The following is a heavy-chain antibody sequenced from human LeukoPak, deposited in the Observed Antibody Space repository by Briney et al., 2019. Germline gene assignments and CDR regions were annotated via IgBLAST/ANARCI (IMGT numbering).Heavy chain of an antibody. Sequence: PSETLSLTCTVSGGSISSYYWSWIRQPPGKGLEWIGYIYYSGSTNYNPSLKSRVTISVDTSKKQFSLKLSSVTAAYTAVYYCAKAGGVYCSSTSCYVSWGQGTLVTVSS. J-gene: IGHJ4*02. CDR3: AKAGGVYCSSTSCYVS. CDR2: IYYSGST. D-gene: IGHD2-2*01. CDR1: GGSISSYY. V-gene: IGHV4-59*01.